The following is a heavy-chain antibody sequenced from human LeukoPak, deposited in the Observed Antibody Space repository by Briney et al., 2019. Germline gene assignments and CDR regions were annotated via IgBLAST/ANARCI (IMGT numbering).Heavy chain of an antibody. CDR1: GFAFSSYV. J-gene: IGHJ3*02. Sequence: GGSLRLSCAASGFAFSSYVMHWVRQAPGKGLEWVAVIWNDGSNKYFADSVKGRFTISRDSSKNTLYLQMNSLRAEDTAVYYCASATGDNDAFDIWGQGTMVTVSS. D-gene: IGHD7-27*01. CDR3: ASATGDNDAFDI. CDR2: IWNDGSNK. V-gene: IGHV3-33*01.